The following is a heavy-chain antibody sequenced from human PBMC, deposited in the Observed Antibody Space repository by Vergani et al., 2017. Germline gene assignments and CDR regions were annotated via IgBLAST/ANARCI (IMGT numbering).Heavy chain of an antibody. D-gene: IGHD3-3*01. Sequence: EVQLVESGGGLVQPGGSLRLSCAASGFTVSSNYMSWVRQAPGKGLEWVSVIYSGGSTYYGDSVKGRFTISRDNSKNTLYLQMNSLRAEDTAVYYCARASRGRFLESGHAFDIWGQGTMVTVSS. CDR3: ARASRGRFLESGHAFDI. J-gene: IGHJ3*02. CDR1: GFTVSSNY. V-gene: IGHV3-66*01. CDR2: IYSGGST.